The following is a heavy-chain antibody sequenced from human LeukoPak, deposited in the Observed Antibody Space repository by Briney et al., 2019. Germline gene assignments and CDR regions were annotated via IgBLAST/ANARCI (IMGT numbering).Heavy chain of an antibody. CDR1: GFTVSSNY. V-gene: IGHV3-53*01. Sequence: PGGSLRLSCAASGFTVSSNYMSWVRQAPGKGLEWVSVIYSGGSTYYADSVKGRFTISRDNSKNTLYLQMDSLRAEDTAVYYCARDRVPEDAFDIWGQGTMVTVSS. J-gene: IGHJ3*02. CDR2: IYSGGST. D-gene: IGHD3-10*01. CDR3: ARDRVPEDAFDI.